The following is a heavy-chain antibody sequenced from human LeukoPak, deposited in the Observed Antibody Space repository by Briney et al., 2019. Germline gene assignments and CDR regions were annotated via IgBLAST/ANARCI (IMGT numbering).Heavy chain of an antibody. Sequence: GGSLRLSCAASGFTFSSYGMHWVRQAPGKGLEWVAFIRYDGSNKYYADSVKGRFTISRDNSKNTLYLQMNSLRAEDTAVYYCARAKFDSSRYYYRGFDIWGQGTMVTVSS. V-gene: IGHV3-30*02. CDR1: GFTFSSYG. CDR3: ARAKFDSSRYYYRGFDI. CDR2: IRYDGSNK. D-gene: IGHD3-22*01. J-gene: IGHJ3*02.